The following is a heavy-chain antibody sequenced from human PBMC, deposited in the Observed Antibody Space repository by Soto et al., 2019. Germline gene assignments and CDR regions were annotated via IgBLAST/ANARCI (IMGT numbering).Heavy chain of an antibody. Sequence: QVQLVESGGGVVQPGRSLRLSCAASGFTFSSYGMHWVRQAPGKGLEWVAVIWYDGSNKYYADSVKGRFTISRDNSKNTLYLQMNSLRAEDTAVYYCARTHDYGDYLGAGGMDVWGQGTTVTGSS. CDR3: ARTHDYGDYLGAGGMDV. CDR1: GFTFSSYG. D-gene: IGHD4-17*01. J-gene: IGHJ6*02. V-gene: IGHV3-33*01. CDR2: IWYDGSNK.